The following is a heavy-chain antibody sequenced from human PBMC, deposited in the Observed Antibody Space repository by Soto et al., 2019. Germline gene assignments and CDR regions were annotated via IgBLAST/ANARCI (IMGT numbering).Heavy chain of an antibody. CDR3: ARQRRGGYWFDP. J-gene: IGHJ5*02. V-gene: IGHV4-30-4*01. CDR1: GVSVTNGDYY. Sequence: LSLTCAVSGVSVTNGDYYWTWMRQSPGKGLEWIGNIYYTETTNYNPSLNSRLSISIDTSRNQFSLQLTSVTAADTAIYYCARQRRGGYWFDPWGQGTLVTVSS. CDR2: IYYTETT.